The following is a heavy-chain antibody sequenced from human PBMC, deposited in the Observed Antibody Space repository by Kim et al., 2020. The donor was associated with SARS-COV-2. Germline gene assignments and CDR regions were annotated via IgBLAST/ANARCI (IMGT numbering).Heavy chain of an antibody. CDR2: NT. CDR3: ARDLNWNSDY. Sequence: NTNCAQKLQGRVTLTTDTSTSTGYMELRSLTSDDTAVYYCARDLNWNSDYWGQGTLVTVSS. J-gene: IGHJ4*02. D-gene: IGHD1-1*01. V-gene: IGHV1-18*01.